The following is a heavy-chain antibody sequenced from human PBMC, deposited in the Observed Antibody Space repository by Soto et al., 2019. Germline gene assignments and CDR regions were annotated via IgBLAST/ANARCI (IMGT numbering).Heavy chain of an antibody. CDR1: EFTFNNYW. J-gene: IGHJ6*02. CDR3: ARGIYLKYGLDV. V-gene: IGHV3-74*01. Sequence: EVQLVESGGGLVQPGGSLRLSCAASEFTFNNYWMHWVRQVPGKGLEWVSRINTDGITTNYAGSVMGRFTISRDNADNTVYQQMNSLRAEDTVVYYCARGIYLKYGLDVWGQGATVTVSS. D-gene: IGHD3-16*02. CDR2: INTDGITT.